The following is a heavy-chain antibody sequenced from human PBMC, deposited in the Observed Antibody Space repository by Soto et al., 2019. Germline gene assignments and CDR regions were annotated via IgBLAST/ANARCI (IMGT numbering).Heavy chain of an antibody. J-gene: IGHJ6*02. CDR1: GGTFSSYT. D-gene: IGHD3-10*02. CDR3: VNDRAYNDYGMDV. Sequence: SVKVSCKASGGTFSSYTISWVRQAPGQKLEWMGRIIPILGIANYAQKFQGRVTITADKSTSTAYMELSSLRSEDMAVFFFVNDRAYNDYGMDVCGQAPTVSV. V-gene: IGHV1-69*02. CDR2: IIPILGIA.